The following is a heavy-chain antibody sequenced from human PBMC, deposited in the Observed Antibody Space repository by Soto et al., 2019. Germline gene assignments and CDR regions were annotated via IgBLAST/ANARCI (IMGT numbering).Heavy chain of an antibody. V-gene: IGHV3-7*05. Sequence: GGSLRLSCAASGFTFSSYWMSWVRQAPGKGLEWVANIKQDGSEKYYVDSVKGRFTISRDNSKNTLYLQMNSLRAEDTAVYYCAKVIELVSVYWGQGTLVTVSS. D-gene: IGHD6-13*01. CDR2: IKQDGSEK. CDR3: AKVIELVSVY. J-gene: IGHJ4*02. CDR1: GFTFSSYW.